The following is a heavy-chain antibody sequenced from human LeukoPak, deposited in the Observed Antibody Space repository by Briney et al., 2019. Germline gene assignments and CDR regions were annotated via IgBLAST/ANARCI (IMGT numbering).Heavy chain of an antibody. D-gene: IGHD3-10*01. CDR3: ARVGFGAGSYLWTNN. Sequence: PGGSLRLSCAASGFTFSSYAMSWVRHAPGKGLEWVSAISGSGGSTYYADSVKGRFTISRDNSKNTLYLQMNSLRVEDTAVYYCARVGFGAGSYLWTNNWGQGTLVTVSS. CDR1: GFTFSSYA. CDR2: ISGSGGST. V-gene: IGHV3-23*01. J-gene: IGHJ4*02.